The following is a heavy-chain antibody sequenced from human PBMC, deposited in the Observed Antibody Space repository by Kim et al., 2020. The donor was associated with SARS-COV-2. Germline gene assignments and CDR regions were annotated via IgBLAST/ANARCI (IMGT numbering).Heavy chain of an antibody. V-gene: IGHV1-3*01. D-gene: IGHD2-15*01. Sequence: ASVKVSCKASGYTFTSYAMHWVRQAPGQRLEWMGWINAGNGNTKYSQKFQGRVTITRDTSASTAYMELSSLRSEDTAVYYCARERIVVARYGMDVWGQGTTVTVSS. CDR3: ARERIVVARYGMDV. CDR2: INAGNGNT. CDR1: GYTFTSYA. J-gene: IGHJ6*02.